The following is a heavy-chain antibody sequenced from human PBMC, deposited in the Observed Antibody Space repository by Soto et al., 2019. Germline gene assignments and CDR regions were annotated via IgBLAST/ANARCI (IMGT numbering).Heavy chain of an antibody. CDR3: ARGRHWLDY. D-gene: IGHD6-19*01. Sequence: QVQLQESGPGLVKPSETVSLTCTVSGGSISSFYWSWIRQPPGKGLEWIGYIYYTGSTNYNPSLKSPVTISVVTSKNQFSLKLSSVTAADTAVYYCARGRHWLDYWGQGTLVTVSS. J-gene: IGHJ4*02. CDR2: IYYTGST. V-gene: IGHV4-59*01. CDR1: GGSISSFY.